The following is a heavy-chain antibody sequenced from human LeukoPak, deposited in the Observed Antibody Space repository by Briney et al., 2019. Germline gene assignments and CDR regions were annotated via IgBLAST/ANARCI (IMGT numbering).Heavy chain of an antibody. CDR1: GGTFSSYA. D-gene: IGHD6-19*01. V-gene: IGHV1-69*06. Sequence: AASVKVPCKASGGTFSSYAISWVRQAPGQGLEWMGGIIPIFGTANYAQKFQGRVTITADKSTSTAYMELSSLRSEDTAVYYCARGSSGLLPFWGQGTLVTVSS. CDR2: IIPIFGTA. J-gene: IGHJ4*02. CDR3: ARGSSGLLPF.